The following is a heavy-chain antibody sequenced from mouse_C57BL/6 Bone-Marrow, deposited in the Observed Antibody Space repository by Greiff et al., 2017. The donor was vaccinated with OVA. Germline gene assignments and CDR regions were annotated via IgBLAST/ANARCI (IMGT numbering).Heavy chain of an antibody. J-gene: IGHJ2*01. Sequence: LVESGAELVRPGASVKLSCTASGFNIKDDYMHWVKQRPEQGLEWIGWIDPENGDTEYASKFQGKATITADTSSNTAYLQLSSLTSEDTAVYYCTFLWYYFDYWGQGTTLTVSS. CDR1: GFNIKDDY. D-gene: IGHD1-1*02. CDR2: IDPENGDT. V-gene: IGHV14-4*01. CDR3: TFLWYYFDY.